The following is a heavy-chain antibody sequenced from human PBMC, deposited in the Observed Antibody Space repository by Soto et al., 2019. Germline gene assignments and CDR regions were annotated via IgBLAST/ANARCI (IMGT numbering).Heavy chain of an antibody. CDR3: ARDSYDFWRGEYRYYYYMDV. CDR1: GGSISSYY. V-gene: IGHV4-59*01. J-gene: IGHJ6*03. D-gene: IGHD3-3*01. Sequence: SETLSLTCTVSGGSISSYYWSWLRQPPGKGLEWIGYIYYSGSTNYNPSLKSRVTISVDTTKNQFSLKLSSVTAADTAVYYCARDSYDFWRGEYRYYYYMDVWGKGTTVTVSS. CDR2: IYYSGST.